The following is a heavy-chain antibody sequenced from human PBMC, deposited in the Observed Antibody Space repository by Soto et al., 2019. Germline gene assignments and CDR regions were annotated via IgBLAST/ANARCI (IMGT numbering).Heavy chain of an antibody. D-gene: IGHD3-3*01. CDR2: IYHSGST. J-gene: IGHJ6*02. Sequence: QIQLQESGPGLVKPSETLSLTCTVSGGSISSYYWSWIRQPPGQGLELIGYIYHSGSTNYSPSLKSRVTISVDTSKIHFSLKLSSVTAADTAVYYCARAKGYYIPKTSYFYYYGMDVWGQGTTVTVSS. V-gene: IGHV4-59*01. CDR3: ARAKGYYIPKTSYFYYYGMDV. CDR1: GGSISSYY.